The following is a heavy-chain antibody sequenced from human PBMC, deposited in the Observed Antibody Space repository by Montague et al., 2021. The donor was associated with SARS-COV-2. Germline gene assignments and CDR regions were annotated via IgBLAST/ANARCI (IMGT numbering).Heavy chain of an antibody. Sequence: SETLSLTCTVSGGSVTDYYWSWFRHPPGKGLEWVVDVLYNKGTNFNPSLKSRVAISVDTSKNQFSLRLTSVIAADTAFSYCVRHPHYDGLNGSPDSWDQGTLVTVSS. V-gene: IGHV4-59*08. CDR3: VRHPHYDGLNGSPDS. CDR2: VLYNKGT. J-gene: IGHJ5*01. D-gene: IGHD3-9*01. CDR1: GGSVTDYY.